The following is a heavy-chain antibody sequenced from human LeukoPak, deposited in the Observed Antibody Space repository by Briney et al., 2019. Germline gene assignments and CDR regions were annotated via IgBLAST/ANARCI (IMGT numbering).Heavy chain of an antibody. CDR3: ARDHGRYCSGGSCYFGGFFEY. J-gene: IGHJ4*02. V-gene: IGHV3-7*03. Sequence: GGSLRLSCAASGFTFSSYGMHWVRRAPGKGLEWVANIKQDGSEKYYVDSVKGRFTISRDNAKNSLYLQMNSLRAEDTAVYYCARDHGRYCSGGSCYFGGFFEYWGQGTLGTVSS. CDR1: GFTFSSYG. CDR2: IKQDGSEK. D-gene: IGHD2-15*01.